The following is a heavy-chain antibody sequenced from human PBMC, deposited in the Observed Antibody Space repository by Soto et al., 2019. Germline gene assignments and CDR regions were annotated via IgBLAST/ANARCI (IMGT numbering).Heavy chain of an antibody. V-gene: IGHV3-23*01. J-gene: IGHJ6*02. Sequence: GGSLRLSCAASGFTFSSYAMSWVRQAPGKGLEWVSAISGSGGSTYYADSVKGRFTISRDNSKNTLYLQMNSLRAEDTAVYYCAGEGYSNYGYYYYGMDVWGQGTTVTVSS. D-gene: IGHD4-4*01. CDR1: GFTFSSYA. CDR3: AGEGYSNYGYYYYGMDV. CDR2: ISGSGGST.